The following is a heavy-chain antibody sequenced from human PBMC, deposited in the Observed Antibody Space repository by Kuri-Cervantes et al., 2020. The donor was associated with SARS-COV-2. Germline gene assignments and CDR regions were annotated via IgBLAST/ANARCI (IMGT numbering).Heavy chain of an antibody. CDR3: AKETGAAGSSWMSYFDN. V-gene: IGHV3-30*18. D-gene: IGHD6-13*01. J-gene: IGHJ4*02. Sequence: LSLTCAASRFRFSSYDMAWVRQAPGKGLEWLAVISTDGTITHYADSVKGRFTISRDNSKSTLYLEMNSLRDEDTGVYYCAKETGAAGSSWMSYFDNWGLGTQVTVSS. CDR1: RFRFSSYD. CDR2: ISTDGTIT.